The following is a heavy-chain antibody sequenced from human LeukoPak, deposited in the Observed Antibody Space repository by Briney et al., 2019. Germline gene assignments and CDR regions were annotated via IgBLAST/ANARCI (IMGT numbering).Heavy chain of an antibody. D-gene: IGHD3-10*01. Sequence: GGSLRLSCAASGFTVSSNYMSWVRQAPGKGLEWVSVIYSGGSTYYADSVKGRFTISRDNSKNTLYLQMNSLRAEDTAVYYCARDRVTMVRGVIKLYYYYYMDVWGKGTTVTISS. CDR3: ARDRVTMVRGVIKLYYYYYMDV. J-gene: IGHJ6*03. CDR1: GFTVSSNY. V-gene: IGHV3-66*01. CDR2: IYSGGST.